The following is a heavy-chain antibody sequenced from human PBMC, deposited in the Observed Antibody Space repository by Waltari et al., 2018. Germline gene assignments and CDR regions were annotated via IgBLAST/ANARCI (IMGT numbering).Heavy chain of an antibody. CDR1: GFVFSDLN. J-gene: IGHJ4*02. D-gene: IGHD7-27*01. Sequence: EVQLVESGGGPVKPGGSLRLSCAASGFVFSDLNMSWVRQAPGKGLEWVSCISRSGSNIYYADSVKGRFTISRDNDKNTLFLQMDSLTAEDTAVYYCARDVGLGKPDYWDQGTLVTVSS. V-gene: IGHV3-21*06. CDR2: ISRSGSNI. CDR3: ARDVGLGKPDY.